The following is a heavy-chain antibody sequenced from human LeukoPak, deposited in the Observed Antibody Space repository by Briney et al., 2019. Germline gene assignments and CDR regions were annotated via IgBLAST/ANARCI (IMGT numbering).Heavy chain of an antibody. CDR1: GFTFSSYW. D-gene: IGHD3-22*01. CDR3: GRGRYYYDTSGYYPDY. J-gene: IGHJ4*02. Sequence: GGSLRLSCAASGFTFSSYWMHWVRQAPGKGLVWVSRINSDGSTTSYADSVKGRFTISRDNAKNTLYLQMNSLRAEDTAVYYCGRGRYYYDTSGYYPDYWGQGTLVTVSS. CDR2: INSDGSTT. V-gene: IGHV3-74*01.